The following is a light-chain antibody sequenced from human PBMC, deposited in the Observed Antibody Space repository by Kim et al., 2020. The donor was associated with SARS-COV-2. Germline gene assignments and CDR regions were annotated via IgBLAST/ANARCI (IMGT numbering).Light chain of an antibody. CDR2: DAS. Sequence: EIVLTQSPATLSLSPGERATLSCRASQNVTTYLAWYQQRPGQAPRLLIYDASNRASGIPARFSGSGYGTDFTLTISSLEPEDFAVYYCHHRSDWPLTFGGGTKVDIK. CDR1: QNVTTY. J-gene: IGKJ4*01. CDR3: HHRSDWPLT. V-gene: IGKV3-11*01.